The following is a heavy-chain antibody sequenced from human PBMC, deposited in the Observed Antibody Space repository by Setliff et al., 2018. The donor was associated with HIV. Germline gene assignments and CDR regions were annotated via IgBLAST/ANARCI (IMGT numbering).Heavy chain of an antibody. CDR3: ARDRFTLTSSIFGF. CDR2: VNTGKGDT. CDR1: GYTFSSYP. Sequence: ASVKVSCKTSGYTFSSYPIHWLRQAPGQRPEWMGWVNTGKGDTKYSQRFQDRLTITTDSSASSVYMELSSLSSDDTAIYYCARDRFTLTSSIFGFWGHGTLGTVSS. J-gene: IGHJ4*01. D-gene: IGHD3-3*01. V-gene: IGHV1-3*04.